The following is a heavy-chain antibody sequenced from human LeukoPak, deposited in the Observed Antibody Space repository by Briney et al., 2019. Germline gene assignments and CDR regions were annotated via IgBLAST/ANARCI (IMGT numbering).Heavy chain of an antibody. CDR3: ARWAPGLDY. CDR1: GFTFSNAW. CDR2: ISPDASTI. Sequence: GGSLRLSCAASGFTFSNAWMSWVRQAPGKGLEFVSAISPDASTIYYANSLKGRFTISRDNSKSTLYLHMGGLRAEDTAVYFCARWAPGLDYWGQGTLVTVSS. V-gene: IGHV3-64*01. J-gene: IGHJ4*02.